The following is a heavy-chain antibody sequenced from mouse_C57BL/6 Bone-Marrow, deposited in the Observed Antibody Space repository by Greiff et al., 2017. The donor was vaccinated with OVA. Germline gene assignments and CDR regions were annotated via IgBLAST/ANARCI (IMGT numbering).Heavy chain of an antibody. V-gene: IGHV1-69*01. CDR3: AREYYGSTWYFDV. CDR2: IDPSDSYT. CDR1: GYTFTSYW. J-gene: IGHJ1*03. Sequence: QVQLQQPGAELVMPGASVKLSCKASGYTFTSYWMHWVKQRPGQGLEWIGEIDPSDSYTNYNQKFKGKSTLTVDKSSSPAYMQLSSLTSEDSAVYYCAREYYGSTWYFDVWGTGTTVTVSS. D-gene: IGHD1-1*01.